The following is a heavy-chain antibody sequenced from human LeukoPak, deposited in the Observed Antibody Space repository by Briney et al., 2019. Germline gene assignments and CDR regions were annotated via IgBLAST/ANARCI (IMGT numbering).Heavy chain of an antibody. CDR1: GGSISSSSYY. J-gene: IGHJ4*02. Sequence: SETLSLTCTVSGGSISSSSYYWGWIRQPPGKGLEWIGSIYYSGSTYYNPSLKSRVTISVDTSKNQFSLKLSSVTAADTAVYYCARDGYYDSSGSYYFDYWGQGTLVTVSS. V-gene: IGHV4-39*07. D-gene: IGHD3-22*01. CDR3: ARDGYYDSSGSYYFDY. CDR2: IYYSGST.